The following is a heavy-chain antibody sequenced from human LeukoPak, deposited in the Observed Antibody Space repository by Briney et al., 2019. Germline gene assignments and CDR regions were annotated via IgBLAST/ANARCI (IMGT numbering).Heavy chain of an antibody. V-gene: IGHV4-59*01. CDR3: VRDRELNY. D-gene: IGHD3-10*01. CDR1: GGSISIYY. J-gene: IGHJ4*02. CDR2: IYNSGNT. Sequence: SETLSLTCTVSGGSISIYYWSWIRQPPGKGLEWIGYIYNSGNTNYNPPFKSRVTISEDTPKNQFSLKLSSVTAADTAVYYCVRDRELNYWGQGTLVTVSS.